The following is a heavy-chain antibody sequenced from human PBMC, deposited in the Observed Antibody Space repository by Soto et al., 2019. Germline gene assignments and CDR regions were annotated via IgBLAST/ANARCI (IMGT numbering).Heavy chain of an antibody. D-gene: IGHD5-12*01. V-gene: IGHV3-73*01. Sequence: GGSLRLSCAASGFTLSGSVIYWVRQASGKGLEWVGRIRSRSNGYATAYAASVRGRFTISRDDSKNTAYLQMDSLKTEDTAVYYCTRTGYSNYDSDYWGQGTLVTVYS. J-gene: IGHJ4*02. CDR2: IRSRSNGYAT. CDR1: GFTLSGSV. CDR3: TRTGYSNYDSDY.